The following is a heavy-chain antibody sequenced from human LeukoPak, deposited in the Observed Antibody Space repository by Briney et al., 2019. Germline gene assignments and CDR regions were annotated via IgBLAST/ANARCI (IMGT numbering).Heavy chain of an antibody. J-gene: IGHJ5*02. D-gene: IGHD6-19*01. CDR2: ISSSGGST. CDR3: AKVGSSGPPTNWFDP. Sequence: GGSLRLPCAASGFTFSSYAMSWVRQAPGKGLEWVSAISSSGGSTYYADSVKGRFTISRDNSKNTLYLQMNSLRAEDTAVYYCAKVGSSGPPTNWFDPWGQGTLVTVSS. V-gene: IGHV3-23*01. CDR1: GFTFSSYA.